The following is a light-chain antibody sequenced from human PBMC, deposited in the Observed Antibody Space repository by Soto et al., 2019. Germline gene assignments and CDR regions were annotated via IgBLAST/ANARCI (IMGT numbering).Light chain of an antibody. V-gene: IGLV2-14*03. J-gene: IGLJ1*01. CDR2: GVT. CDR1: SSEVGAYDS. Sequence: QSVLTQPASVSGSPGQSIAISCTGTSSEVGAYDSVCWYQQHPGKAPKLIIFGVTNRPSGVSNRFSGHKSGNTASLTISGLQAEDEADYYCSSYTSDSSYVFGTGTKVTVL. CDR3: SSYTSDSSYV.